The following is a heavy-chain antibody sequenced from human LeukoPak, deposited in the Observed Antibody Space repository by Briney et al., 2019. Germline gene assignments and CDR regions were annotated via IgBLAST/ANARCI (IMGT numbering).Heavy chain of an antibody. V-gene: IGHV3-7*05. CDR1: GFRFSDYW. CDR2: IKKDGSEQ. J-gene: IGHJ4*02. Sequence: GGSLRLSCAASGFRFSDYWSSWVRQAPGIGLEWVANIKKDGSEQNYVDSVKGRFTISRDNAKNSLYLQMNSLRVEDTAVYHCTTEFGRPGYWGQGTLVTVSS. D-gene: IGHD3-16*01. CDR3: TTEFGRPGY.